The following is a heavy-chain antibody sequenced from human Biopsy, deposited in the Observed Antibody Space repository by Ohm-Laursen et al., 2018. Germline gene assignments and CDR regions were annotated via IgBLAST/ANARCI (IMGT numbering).Heavy chain of an antibody. Sequence: SLRLSCTASGFRFDDYAMQWVRQAPGKGLEWVSGISWSSGTIGYADSVKGRFTVSRDNAKNSLFLQMNSLRVEDTALYYCVKSAYSSGFWEAPDYWGQGTLVTVSS. J-gene: IGHJ4*02. V-gene: IGHV3-9*01. CDR3: VKSAYSSGFWEAPDY. CDR2: ISWSSGTI. CDR1: GFRFDDYA. D-gene: IGHD6-19*01.